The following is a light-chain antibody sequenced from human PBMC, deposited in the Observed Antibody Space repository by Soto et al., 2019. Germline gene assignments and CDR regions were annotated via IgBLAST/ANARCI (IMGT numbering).Light chain of an antibody. CDR2: GAS. J-gene: IGKJ2*01. V-gene: IGKV3-20*01. Sequence: EIVLTQSPGTLSLSPGERATLSCRASKSVSSSYLAWNQQKPGQAPRLLIYGASSRATGIPDRFSGSGSGTDFTLTISRLEPEDFAVYYCQQYGGSPLYTFGQGTKLEIK. CDR1: KSVSSSY. CDR3: QQYGGSPLYT.